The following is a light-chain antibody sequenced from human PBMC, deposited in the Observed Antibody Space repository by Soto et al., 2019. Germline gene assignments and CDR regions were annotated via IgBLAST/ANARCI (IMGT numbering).Light chain of an antibody. CDR3: QQYNSYSRT. J-gene: IGKJ2*01. CDR1: QSISSW. CDR2: KAS. Sequence: DIQMTQSPSTLSASVGDRVTITCRASQSISSWLAWYQQKPGKAPKLLIYKASSLESGVPSRFSGSGSGTEFTLTITSMHTADFANYYCQQYNSYSRTFGQGTKVDIK. V-gene: IGKV1-5*03.